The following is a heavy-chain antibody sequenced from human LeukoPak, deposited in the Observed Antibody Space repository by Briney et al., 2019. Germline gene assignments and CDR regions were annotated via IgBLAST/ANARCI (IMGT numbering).Heavy chain of an antibody. Sequence: ASVKVSCKASGYTFTSYGISWVRQAPGQGLEWMGWISAYNGNTNYAQKLQGRVTMTTDTSTSTAYMELRSLRSDDTAVYYCAAGFVVPAATTSDYHYYYMDVWGKGTTVTVSS. D-gene: IGHD2-2*01. CDR2: ISAYNGNT. CDR1: GYTFTSYG. V-gene: IGHV1-18*01. CDR3: AAGFVVPAATTSDYHYYYMDV. J-gene: IGHJ6*03.